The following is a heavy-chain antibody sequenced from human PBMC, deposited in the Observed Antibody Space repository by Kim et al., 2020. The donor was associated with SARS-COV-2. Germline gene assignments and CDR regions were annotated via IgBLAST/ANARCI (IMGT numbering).Heavy chain of an antibody. J-gene: IGHJ4*02. CDR3: ARHALAVAGPFDY. Sequence: YNPSLKSRVTISVDTSKNQFSLKLSSVTAADTAVYYCARHALAVAGPFDYWGQGTLVTVSS. V-gene: IGHV4-39*01. D-gene: IGHD6-19*01.